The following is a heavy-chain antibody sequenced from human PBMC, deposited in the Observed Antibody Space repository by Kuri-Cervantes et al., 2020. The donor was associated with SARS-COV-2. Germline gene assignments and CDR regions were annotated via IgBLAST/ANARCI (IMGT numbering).Heavy chain of an antibody. J-gene: IGHJ2*01. CDR2: IWYDGSNK. CDR3: ARDVEGGDRYLDH. CDR1: GFTSSNYG. D-gene: IGHD2-21*02. Sequence: GGSLRLSRAASGFTSSNYGVHWVRQAPGKGLEWVAVIWYDGSNKYYADSVKGRFTISRDTSKNTVHLQMNSLRVEDTAVYYCARDVEGGDRYLDHWGRGTLVTVSS. V-gene: IGHV3-33*08.